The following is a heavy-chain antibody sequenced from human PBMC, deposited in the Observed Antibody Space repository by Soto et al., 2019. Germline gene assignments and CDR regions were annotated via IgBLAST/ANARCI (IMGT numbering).Heavy chain of an antibody. J-gene: IGHJ3*02. CDR1: GGSISSGGYY. V-gene: IGHV4-31*03. D-gene: IGHD5-12*01. CDR3: ARREMATTIGVGAFDI. Sequence: QVQLQESGPGLVKPSQTLSLTCTVSGGSISSGGYYWSWIRQHPGKGLEWIGYIYYSGSTYYNPSLKSRVTISVDTSKNQFSLKLSSVTAADTAVYYYARREMATTIGVGAFDIWGQGTMVTVSS. CDR2: IYYSGST.